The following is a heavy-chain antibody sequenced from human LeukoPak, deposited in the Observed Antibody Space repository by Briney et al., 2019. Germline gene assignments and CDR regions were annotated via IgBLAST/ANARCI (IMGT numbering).Heavy chain of an antibody. Sequence: GGSLRLSCEGSGFTFSHYWMTWVRRAPGKGLEWVASIKLDGSEKYYVVSVKGRFTISRDNSKNSLYLQMNSLRAEDTAIYYCARGSYYDGSGYVNWYFDLWGRGTLVAVSS. CDR2: IKLDGSEK. CDR3: ARGSYYDGSGYVNWYFDL. J-gene: IGHJ2*01. V-gene: IGHV3-7*01. D-gene: IGHD3-22*01. CDR1: GFTFSHYW.